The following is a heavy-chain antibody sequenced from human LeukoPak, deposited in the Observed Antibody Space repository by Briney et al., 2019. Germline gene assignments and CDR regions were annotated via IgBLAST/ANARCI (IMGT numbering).Heavy chain of an antibody. CDR3: AKAPGIWGNYYYYGMDV. CDR1: GFTFDDYA. CDR2: ISWNSGSI. Sequence: PGRSLRLSCAASGFTFDDYAMHWVRQAPGKGLEWVSGISWNSGSIGYADSVKGRFTISRDNAKNSLYLQMNSLRAEDTALYYCAKAPGIWGNYYYYGMDVWGQGTTVTVSS. D-gene: IGHD2-15*01. V-gene: IGHV3-9*01. J-gene: IGHJ6*02.